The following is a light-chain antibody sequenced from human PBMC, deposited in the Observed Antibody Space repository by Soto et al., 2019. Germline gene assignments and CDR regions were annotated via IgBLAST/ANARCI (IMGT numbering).Light chain of an antibody. Sequence: EVVLTQSPATLSVSPGERATLSCRASQSISINLAWYQQIPGQVPRLLIYGASTRATGIPARFSGSGSGTDFTLTITSLQSEDFAFDYCQQYHKWPITFGQGARLELK. V-gene: IGKV3-15*01. J-gene: IGKJ5*01. CDR2: GAS. CDR1: QSISIN. CDR3: QQYHKWPIT.